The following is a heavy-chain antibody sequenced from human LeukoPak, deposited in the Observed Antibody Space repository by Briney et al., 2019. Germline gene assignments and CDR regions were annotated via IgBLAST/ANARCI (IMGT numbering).Heavy chain of an antibody. Sequence: GGSLRLSCAASGFTFRSYGMHWVRQAPGKGLEWVTFIRYDGSKKDYADSVKGRFTIPRDNSKNTLYLQMNSLRAEDTAVYYCARTYYYDSSDQRAFDIWGQGTMVTVSS. CDR3: ARTYYYDSSDQRAFDI. CDR1: GFTFRSYG. V-gene: IGHV3-30*02. CDR2: IRYDGSKK. J-gene: IGHJ3*02. D-gene: IGHD3-22*01.